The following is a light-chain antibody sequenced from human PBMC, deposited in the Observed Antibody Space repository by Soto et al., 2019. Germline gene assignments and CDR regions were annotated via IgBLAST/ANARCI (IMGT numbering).Light chain of an antibody. CDR1: SSDVGGYNY. CDR2: EVN. J-gene: IGLJ1*01. Sequence: ALTQPPSASGSPGQSVTISCTGTSSDVGGYNYVSWYQQHPGKAPKVMIYEVNKRPSGVPDRFSGSKSGNTASLTVSGLQAEDEADYYCCSYAGSNNYVFGTGTKVTVL. CDR3: CSYAGSNNYV. V-gene: IGLV2-8*01.